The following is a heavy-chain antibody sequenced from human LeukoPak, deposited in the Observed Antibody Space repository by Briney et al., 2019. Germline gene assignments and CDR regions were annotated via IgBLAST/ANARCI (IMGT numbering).Heavy chain of an antibody. D-gene: IGHD3-10*01. J-gene: IGHJ4*02. CDR2: IYYSGST. CDR1: GGSVSSGSYY. V-gene: IGHV4-61*01. Sequence: PSETLSLTCTVSGGSVSSGSYYWSWIRQPPGKGLEWIGYIYYSGSTNYNPSLKSRVTISVDTSKNQFSLKLSSVPAADTAVYYCARAPGRGYLDYWGQGTLVTVSS. CDR3: ARAPGRGYLDY.